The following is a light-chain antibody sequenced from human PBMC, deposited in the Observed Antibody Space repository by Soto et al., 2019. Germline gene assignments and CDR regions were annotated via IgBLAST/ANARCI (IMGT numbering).Light chain of an antibody. CDR3: QQYNNWPPYT. CDR2: GAS. J-gene: IGKJ2*01. CDR1: QSVSSN. V-gene: IGKV3-15*01. Sequence: EIVMTQSPATLSVSPGERATLSCRASQSVSSNLAWYQQKPGQAPRLLIYGASTRATGIPARFSGSGSGTEFNLTISSLQPEAFAVYYCQQYNNWPPYTFGQGTKLEIK.